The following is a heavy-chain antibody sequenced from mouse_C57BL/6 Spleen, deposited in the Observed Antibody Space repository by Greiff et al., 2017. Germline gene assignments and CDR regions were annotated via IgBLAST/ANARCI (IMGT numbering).Heavy chain of an antibody. CDR2: IDPSDSET. J-gene: IGHJ2*01. Sequence: QVQLQQPGAELVRPGSSVKLSCKASGYTFTSYWMHWVKQRPIQGLEWIGNIDPSDSETHYNQKFKDKATLTVDKSSSTAYMQLSSLTSEDSAVYYCARSGDYEWFDYWGQGTTLTVSS. V-gene: IGHV1-52*01. CDR3: ARSGDYEWFDY. D-gene: IGHD2-4*01. CDR1: GYTFTSYW.